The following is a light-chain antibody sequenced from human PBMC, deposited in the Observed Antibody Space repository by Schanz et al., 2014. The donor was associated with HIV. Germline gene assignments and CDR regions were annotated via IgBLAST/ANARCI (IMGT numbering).Light chain of an antibody. CDR1: QSVKSNF. CDR2: GAS. CDR3: QQYGSAPYT. Sequence: EIVLTQSPGTLSLSPGERGTLSCRASQSVKSNFIGWYQQKPGQAPRLLIYGASSRATGIPDRFSGSGSGTDFTLTISRLEPEDFAVYYCQQYGSAPYTFGQGTKLEIK. J-gene: IGKJ2*01. V-gene: IGKV3-20*01.